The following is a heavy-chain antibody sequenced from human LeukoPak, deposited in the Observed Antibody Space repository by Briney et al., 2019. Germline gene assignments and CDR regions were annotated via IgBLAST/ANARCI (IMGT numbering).Heavy chain of an antibody. D-gene: IGHD3-3*01. CDR2: ISSSGSTI. CDR1: GFTFSDYY. CDR3: ARDLSSGKNWFDP. J-gene: IGHJ5*02. V-gene: IGHV3-11*01. Sequence: PGGSLRLSCAASGFTFSDYYMSWIRQAPGKGLEWVSYISSSGSTIYYADSVKGRFTISRDNAKNSLYLQMNSLRAEDTAVYYCARDLSSGKNWFDPWGQGTLVTVSS.